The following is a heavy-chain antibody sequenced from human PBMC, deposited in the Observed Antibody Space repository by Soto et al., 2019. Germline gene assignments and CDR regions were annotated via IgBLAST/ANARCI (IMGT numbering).Heavy chain of an antibody. D-gene: IGHD3-22*01. CDR1: GYTFTSYG. V-gene: IGHV1-18*01. J-gene: IGHJ4*02. Sequence: AAVKVSCKASGYTFTSYGISWGRQAPGQGLEWMGWISAYNGNTNYAQKLQGRVTMTTDTSTSTAYMELRSLRSDDTAVYYCARDRCYYDSSGYYHLFAYCGQRSLVTVSS. CDR2: ISAYNGNT. CDR3: ARDRCYYDSSGYYHLFAY.